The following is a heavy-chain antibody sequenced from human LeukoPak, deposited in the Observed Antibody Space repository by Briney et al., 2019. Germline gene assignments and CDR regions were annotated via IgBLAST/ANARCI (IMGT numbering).Heavy chain of an antibody. CDR3: ARIYCSGGSCYGDY. CDR1: GGSFSGYY. V-gene: IGHV4-34*01. J-gene: IGHJ4*02. Sequence: PSETLSLTCAVYGGSFSGYYWSWVRQPPGKGLEWIGEINHSGSTNYNPPLKSRVTISVDTSKNQFSLKLSSVTAADTAVYYCARIYCSGGSCYGDYWGQGTLVTVSS. CDR2: INHSGST. D-gene: IGHD2-15*01.